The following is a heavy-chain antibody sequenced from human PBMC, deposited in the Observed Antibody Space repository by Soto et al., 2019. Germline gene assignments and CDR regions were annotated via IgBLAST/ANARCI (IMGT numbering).Heavy chain of an antibody. CDR1: GFTFSSYG. Sequence: LRLSCASSGFTFSSYGMHWVRQAPGKGLEWVAVISYDGSNKYYADSVKGRFTISRDNSKNTLYLQMSSLKPEDTAVYYCAKDTELQAYYYYYGMDVWGQGTAVTVSS. CDR3: AKDTELQAYYYYYGMDV. D-gene: IGHD1-7*01. CDR2: ISYDGSNK. V-gene: IGHV3-30*18. J-gene: IGHJ6*02.